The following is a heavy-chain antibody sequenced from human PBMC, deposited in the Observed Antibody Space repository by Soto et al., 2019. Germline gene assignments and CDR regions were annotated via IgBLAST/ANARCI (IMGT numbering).Heavy chain of an antibody. CDR3: AREPQLTSVTVFDY. Sequence: GGSLRLSCAASGFTLSDHYMDWVRQAPGKGLEWVGRTRNKANGYTTEYAASVKGRFTISRDDSKNSLYLQMNSLITEDTAVYYCAREPQLTSVTVFDYWGKGTPVTVSS. J-gene: IGHJ4*02. CDR2: TRNKANGYTT. D-gene: IGHD4-17*01. V-gene: IGHV3-72*01. CDR1: GFTLSDHY.